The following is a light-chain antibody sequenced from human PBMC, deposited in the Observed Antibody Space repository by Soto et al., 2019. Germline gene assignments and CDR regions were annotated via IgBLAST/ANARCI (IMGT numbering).Light chain of an antibody. J-gene: IGKJ1*01. CDR1: QSVSSSY. V-gene: IGKV3-20*01. CDR2: DVS. Sequence: EIVLTQSPGTLSLSPGERATLSCRSSQSVSSSYLAWYQQKPGQAPRLLIYDVSSRATGIPARFSGSGSGTDFTLTISILEPEDFAVYYCQQYGSSPTFGQGTKVEIK. CDR3: QQYGSSPT.